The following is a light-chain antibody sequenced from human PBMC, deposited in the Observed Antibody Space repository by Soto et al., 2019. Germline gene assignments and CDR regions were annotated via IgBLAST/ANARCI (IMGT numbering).Light chain of an antibody. CDR3: VLYMGSGSWV. CDR1: SGSVSTSYY. Sequence: QTVVTQEPSFSVSPGGTVTLTCGFSSGSVSTSYYPSWYQQTPGQAPRTLIYSTNTRSSGVPDRFSGSILGNKAALTITGAKADDESDYYCVLYMGSGSWVFGGGTKLTVL. CDR2: STN. V-gene: IGLV8-61*01. J-gene: IGLJ3*02.